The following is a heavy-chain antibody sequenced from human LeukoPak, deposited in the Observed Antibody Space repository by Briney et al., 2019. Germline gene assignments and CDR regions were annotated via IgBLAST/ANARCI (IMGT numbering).Heavy chain of an antibody. J-gene: IGHJ4*02. D-gene: IGHD1-1*01. Sequence: GSLRLSCAASGFTFSSYGMHWVRQAPGKGLEWVAVISYDGSNKYYADSVKGRFTISRDNSKNTLYLQMNSLRAEDTAVYYCAKENWNLNKYFDYWGQGTLVTVSS. CDR2: ISYDGSNK. CDR3: AKENWNLNKYFDY. CDR1: GFTFSSYG. V-gene: IGHV3-30*18.